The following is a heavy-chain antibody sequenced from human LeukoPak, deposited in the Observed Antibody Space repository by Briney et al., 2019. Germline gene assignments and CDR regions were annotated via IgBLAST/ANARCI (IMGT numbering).Heavy chain of an antibody. V-gene: IGHV4-34*01. CDR1: GGSFSGYY. Sequence: SETLSLTCAVYGGSFSGYYWSWIRQPPGKGLEWIGEINHSGSTNYNPSLKSRVTISVDTSKNQFSLKLSSVTAADTAVYYCARNPSIQLEPVGWFDPWGQGTLVTVSS. J-gene: IGHJ5*02. CDR3: ARNPSIQLEPVGWFDP. CDR2: INHSGST. D-gene: IGHD5-18*01.